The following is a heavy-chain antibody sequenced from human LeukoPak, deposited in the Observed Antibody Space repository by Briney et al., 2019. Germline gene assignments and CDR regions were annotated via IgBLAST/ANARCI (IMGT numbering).Heavy chain of an antibody. CDR1: GYTFTGYY. D-gene: IGHD3-3*01. J-gene: IGHJ4*02. V-gene: IGHV1-2*02. CDR2: INPNSGGT. CDR3: ARDSPIFGVDLFDY. Sequence: VASVKVSCKASGYTFTGYYMHWVRQAPGQGLEWMGWINPNSGGTNYAQKFQGRVTMTRDTSISTAYMELSRLRSDDTAVYYCARDSPIFGVDLFDYWGQGTLVTVSS.